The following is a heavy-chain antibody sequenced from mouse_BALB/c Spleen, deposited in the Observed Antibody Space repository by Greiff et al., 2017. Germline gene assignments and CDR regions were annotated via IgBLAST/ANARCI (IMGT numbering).Heavy chain of an antibody. J-gene: IGHJ2*01. Sequence: VKLMESGPGLVAPSQCLSITCTVSGFSLTSYGVSWVRQPPGQGLEWLGVIWGDGSTNYYSALISRLSISKDNSKCQASLKLNSMQTNDTATYYCAMGGSGYAHGFAYWGQGTTLTVSA. CDR2: IWGDGST. CDR3: AMGGSGYAHGFAY. D-gene: IGHD1-1*01. V-gene: IGHV2-3*01. CDR1: GFSLTSYG.